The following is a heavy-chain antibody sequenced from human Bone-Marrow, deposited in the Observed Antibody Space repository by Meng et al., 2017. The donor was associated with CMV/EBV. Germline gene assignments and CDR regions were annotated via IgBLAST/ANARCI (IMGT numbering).Heavy chain of an antibody. CDR3: ARARRDGYKYWYFDL. Sequence: VYIRCFSCCYWSCLHPPPGKGLGWIGEINHSGSTKYYSSLRSRVTISVDTSKTPFSLKLSSVTAADTAVYYCARARRDGYKYWYFDLWGRGTLVTVSS. CDR1: IRCFSCCY. D-gene: IGHD5-24*01. J-gene: IGHJ2*01. CDR2: INHSGST. V-gene: IGHV4-34*01.